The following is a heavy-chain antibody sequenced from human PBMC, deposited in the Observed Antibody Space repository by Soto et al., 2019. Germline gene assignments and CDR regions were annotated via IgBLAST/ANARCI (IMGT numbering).Heavy chain of an antibody. CDR3: ATRGGYDFWSGSTPYYYGMXV. D-gene: IGHD3-3*01. CDR2: IYYSGST. J-gene: IGHJ6*02. V-gene: IGHV4-59*01. CDR1: GGSISSYY. Sequence: SETLSLTCTVSGGSISSYYWSWIRQPPGKGLEWIGYIYYSGSTNYNPSLKSRVTISVDTSKNQFSLKLSSVTAADTAVYYCATRGGYDFWSGSTPYYYGMXVWGQGTTVTVSS.